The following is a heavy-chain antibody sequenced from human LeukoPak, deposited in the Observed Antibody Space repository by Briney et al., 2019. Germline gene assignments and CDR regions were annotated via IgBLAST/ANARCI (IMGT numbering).Heavy chain of an antibody. Sequence: GGSLRLSCAASGFTFSDYWMHWVRQAPGKGPVWVSVIGEDGTGIVYADSVKGRFTVSRDNTKNMVYLQMNSLRVEDTAVYYCSRALNFRVDIGGEGTTVTVSS. CDR2: IGEDGTGI. CDR3: SRALNFRVDI. J-gene: IGHJ6*04. V-gene: IGHV3-74*01. CDR1: GFTFSDYW.